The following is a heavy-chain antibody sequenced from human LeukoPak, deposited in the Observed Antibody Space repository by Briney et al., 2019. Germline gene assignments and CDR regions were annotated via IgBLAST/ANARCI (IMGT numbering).Heavy chain of an antibody. J-gene: IGHJ4*02. D-gene: IGHD3-22*01. Sequence: SETLSLTCTVSGGSISNYYWGWIRQPPGEGLEWIGSIYYSGSTYYNSSLQSRVTISVHMSNNQFALKLSSVTAADTAVYYCGRVTGYMIEDYFDYWGQGTLVTVSS. CDR3: GRVTGYMIEDYFDY. V-gene: IGHV4-39*06. CDR1: GGSISNYY. CDR2: IYYSGST.